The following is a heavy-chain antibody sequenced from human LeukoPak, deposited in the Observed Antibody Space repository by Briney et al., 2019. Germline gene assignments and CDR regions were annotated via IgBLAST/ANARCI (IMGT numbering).Heavy chain of an antibody. CDR3: AELGITMIGGV. J-gene: IGHJ6*04. D-gene: IGHD3-10*02. V-gene: IGHV3-23*01. Sequence: GGSLRLSCAASGFTFSSFAMSWVRQAPGKGLEWVSTIGGSGGSTYYADSVKGRFTISRDNAKNSLYLQMYSLRAEDTAVYYCAELGITMIGGVWGKGTTVTISS. CDR1: GFTFSSFA. CDR2: IGGSGGST.